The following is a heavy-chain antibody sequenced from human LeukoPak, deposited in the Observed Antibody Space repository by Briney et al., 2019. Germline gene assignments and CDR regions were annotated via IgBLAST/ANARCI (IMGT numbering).Heavy chain of an antibody. D-gene: IGHD6-6*01. CDR1: GFTFSSYA. CDR3: QLVSSSSGDY. CDR2: ISGSGGST. Sequence: PGGSLRLSCAASGFTFSSYAMSWVRQAPGKGLEWVSAISGSGGSTYYADSVKGRFTISRDKSKNTLYLQMNSLRAEATAVYYCQLVSSSSGDYWGQGTPVTVSS. V-gene: IGHV3-23*01. J-gene: IGHJ4*02.